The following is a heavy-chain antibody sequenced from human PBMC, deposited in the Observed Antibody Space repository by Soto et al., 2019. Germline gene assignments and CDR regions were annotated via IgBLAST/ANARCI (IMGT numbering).Heavy chain of an antibody. CDR3: AANRALRESDYAGVYYGMDV. D-gene: IGHD4-17*01. CDR1: GFTFSSYG. Sequence: GSLRLSCAASGFTFSSYGMHWVRQAPGKGLEWVAVISYDGSNKYYADSVKGRFTISRDNSKNTLYLQMNSLRAEDTAVYYCAANRALRESDYAGVYYGMDVWGQGTTVTVSS. V-gene: IGHV3-30*03. J-gene: IGHJ6*02. CDR2: ISYDGSNK.